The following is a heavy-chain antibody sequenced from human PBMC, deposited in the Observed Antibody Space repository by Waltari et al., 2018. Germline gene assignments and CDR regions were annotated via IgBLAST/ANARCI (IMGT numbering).Heavy chain of an antibody. J-gene: IGHJ4*02. CDR2: IIPIFGTE. CDR3: ARLRYYDILTGYPPDCYFDY. Sequence: QVQLVQSGAEVKKPGSSVKVSCTASGVTFSSYAISWVRPAPGQGLGWMGGIIPIFGTENYGQKFQGRVTITADESTSTAYMELSSLRSEDTAVYYCARLRYYDILTGYPPDCYFDYWGQGTLVTVSS. V-gene: IGHV1-69*01. CDR1: GVTFSSYA. D-gene: IGHD3-9*01.